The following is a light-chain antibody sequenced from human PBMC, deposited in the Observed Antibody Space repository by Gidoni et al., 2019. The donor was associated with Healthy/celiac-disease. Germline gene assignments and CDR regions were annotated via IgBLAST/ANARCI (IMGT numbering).Light chain of an antibody. CDR2: LGS. CDR3: MQALQTPIT. Sequence: DLVMTQSPLSLPVTPGEPASISCRSSQSLLHSNGYNYLDWYLQKPGQSPQLLIYLGSNRASGVPDRFSGSGSGTDFTLKISRVEAEDVGVYYCMQALQTPITFGPXTKVDIK. J-gene: IGKJ3*01. CDR1: QSLLHSNGYNY. V-gene: IGKV2-28*01.